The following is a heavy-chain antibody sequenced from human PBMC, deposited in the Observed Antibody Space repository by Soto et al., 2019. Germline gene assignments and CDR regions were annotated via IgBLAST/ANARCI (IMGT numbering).Heavy chain of an antibody. CDR3: ASEIAVAVDYYYGMDV. D-gene: IGHD6-19*01. J-gene: IGHJ6*02. CDR1: GFTFSDYY. Sequence: PVGSLRLSCAASGFTFSDYYMSWIRQAPGKGLEWVSYISSSGSTIYYADSVKGRFTISRDNAKNSLYLQMNSLRAEDTAVYYCASEIAVAVDYYYGMDVWGQGTTVTVSS. V-gene: IGHV3-11*01. CDR2: ISSSGSTI.